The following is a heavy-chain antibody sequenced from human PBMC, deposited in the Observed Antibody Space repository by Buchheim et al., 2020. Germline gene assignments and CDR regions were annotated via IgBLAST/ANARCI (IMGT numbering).Heavy chain of an antibody. V-gene: IGHV3-30*18. J-gene: IGHJ4*02. CDR2: ISYDGSNK. D-gene: IGHD3-16*02. CDR3: AKDSVSSYDYVWGSYRSYYFDY. CDR1: GFTFSSYG. Sequence: QVQLVESGGGVVQPGRSLRLSCAASGFTFSSYGMHWVRQAPGKGLEWVAVISYDGSNKYYADSVKGRLTISRDNSTNTLYLQMNSLRAEDTAVYYCAKDSVSSYDYVWGSYRSYYFDYWGQGTL.